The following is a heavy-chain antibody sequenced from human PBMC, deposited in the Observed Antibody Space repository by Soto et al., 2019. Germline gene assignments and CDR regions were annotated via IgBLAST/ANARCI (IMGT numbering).Heavy chain of an antibody. CDR1: GASISDNW. D-gene: IGHD2-15*01. CDR2: IYHSGTT. J-gene: IGHJ4*02. Sequence: QVQLQESGPGLVKPSGTLSLTCAVSGASISDNWWSWVRQPPGKGLEWIGEIYHSGTTTYNPSLNSRVIISVDKSASQISLTLNSVTAADTAIYYCARHVAVPSTRGFDYWGQGTPVTVSS. CDR3: ARHVAVPSTRGFDY. V-gene: IGHV4-4*02.